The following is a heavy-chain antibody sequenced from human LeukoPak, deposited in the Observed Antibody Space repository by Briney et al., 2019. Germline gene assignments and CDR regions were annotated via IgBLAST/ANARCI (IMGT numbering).Heavy chain of an antibody. CDR2: MNPNSGNT. D-gene: IGHD3-10*01. J-gene: IGHJ5*02. CDR1: GYTFTSYD. Sequence: ASVKVSCKASGYTFTSYDINWVRQATGQGLEWMGWMNPNSGNTGYAQKFQGRVTMTEDTSTDTAYMELSSLRSEDTAVYYCATVNGPRITMVRGVIINTLGSYNWFDPWGQGTLVTVSS. CDR3: ATVNGPRITMVRGVIINTLGSYNWFDP. V-gene: IGHV1-8*01.